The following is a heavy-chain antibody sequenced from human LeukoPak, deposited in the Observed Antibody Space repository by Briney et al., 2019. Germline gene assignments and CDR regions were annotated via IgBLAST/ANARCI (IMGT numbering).Heavy chain of an antibody. V-gene: IGHV1-2*02. Sequence: ASVKVSCKASGYTFTGYYMHWVRQAPGQGLEWMGWINPNSGGTNYAQKFQGGVTMTRDTSISTAYMELSRLRSDDTAVYYCAREGTYSGSYWGDYRGQGTLVTVSS. J-gene: IGHJ4*02. CDR1: GYTFTGYY. CDR2: INPNSGGT. CDR3: AREGTYSGSYWGDY. D-gene: IGHD1-26*01.